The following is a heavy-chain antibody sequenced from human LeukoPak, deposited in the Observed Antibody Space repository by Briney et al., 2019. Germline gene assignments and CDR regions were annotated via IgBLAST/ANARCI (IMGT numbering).Heavy chain of an antibody. CDR2: IYTSGST. CDR1: GGSISSYY. CDR3: ARDRISSSWYIGYDWFDP. D-gene: IGHD6-13*01. V-gene: IGHV4-4*07. J-gene: IGHJ5*02. Sequence: SETLSLTCTVSGGSISSYYWSWIRQPAGKGLEWIGRIYTSGSTNYNPSLKSRVTMSVDTSKNQFSLKLSSVTAADTAVYYCARDRISSSWYIGYDWFDPWGQGTLVTVSS.